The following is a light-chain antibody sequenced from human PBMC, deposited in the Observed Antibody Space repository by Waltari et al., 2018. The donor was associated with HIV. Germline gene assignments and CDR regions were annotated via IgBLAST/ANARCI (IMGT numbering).Light chain of an antibody. CDR1: QSISSY. CDR3: QQSYSTPLT. J-gene: IGKJ4*01. Sequence: TQSPSSLSASVGDRVTITCRASQSISSYLNWYQQKPGKAPKLLIYAASSLQSGVPSRFSGSGSGTDFTLTISSLQPEDFATYYCQQSYSTPLTFGGGTKVEIK. V-gene: IGKV1-39*01. CDR2: AAS.